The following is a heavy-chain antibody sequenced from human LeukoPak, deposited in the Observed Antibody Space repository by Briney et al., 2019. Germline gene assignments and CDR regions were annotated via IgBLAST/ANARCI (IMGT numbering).Heavy chain of an antibody. CDR1: GYTFTSYD. Sequence: ASVKVSCKASGYTFTSYDINWVRQATGQGLEWMGWMNPNSGNTAYAQKFQGRVTMTRNTSISTAYMELSSLRSEDTAVYYCARVCPFYDSSGYYLDAFDIWGQGTMVTVSS. CDR2: MNPNSGNT. CDR3: ARVCPFYDSSGYYLDAFDI. J-gene: IGHJ3*02. V-gene: IGHV1-8*01. D-gene: IGHD3-22*01.